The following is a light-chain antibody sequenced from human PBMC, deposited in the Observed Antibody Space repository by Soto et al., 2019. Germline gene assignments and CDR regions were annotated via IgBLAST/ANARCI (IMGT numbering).Light chain of an antibody. V-gene: IGKV3-11*01. CDR1: QNIGNF. CDR2: DAS. CDR3: QQRTTWPPLFA. J-gene: IGKJ3*01. Sequence: EIVLTQSPSNMSLSPGERATLSCRASQNIGNFLAWYQHKPGQAPRLLIYDASKRATGIPAGFSGSGSGTDFTLTISSLEPADFAVYYCQQRTTWPPLFAFGLRTRVDIK.